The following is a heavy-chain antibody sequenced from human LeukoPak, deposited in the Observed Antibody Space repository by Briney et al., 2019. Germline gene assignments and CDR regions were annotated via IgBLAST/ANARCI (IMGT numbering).Heavy chain of an antibody. CDR1: GGSFSGYY. V-gene: IGHV4-34*01. CDR2: INHSGST. D-gene: IGHD2-21*01. CDR3: ARVSRLWWARDI. J-gene: IGHJ3*02. Sequence: SETLSLTCAVYGGSFSGYYWNWIRQPPGKGLEWIGEINHSGSTNYNPSLKSRVNISVDTSKNQFSLKLSSVTAADAAVYYCARVSRLWWARDIWGQGTMVTVSS.